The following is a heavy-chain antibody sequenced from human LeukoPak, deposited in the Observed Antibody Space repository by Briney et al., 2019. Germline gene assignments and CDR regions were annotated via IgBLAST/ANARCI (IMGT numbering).Heavy chain of an antibody. J-gene: IGHJ4*02. V-gene: IGHV5-51*01. Sequence: GESLKISCQGFGYSFTNYWIGWVRQMPGKGLEWMGIIYPHDSDIKHSPSFQGQVTISVDKSINTAYLQWSSLKASDTAIYYCARQPPDCGGNCNYFDSWGQGTLVTVSS. CDR3: ARQPPDCGGNCNYFDS. CDR2: IYPHDSDI. D-gene: IGHD2-21*02. CDR1: GYSFTNYW.